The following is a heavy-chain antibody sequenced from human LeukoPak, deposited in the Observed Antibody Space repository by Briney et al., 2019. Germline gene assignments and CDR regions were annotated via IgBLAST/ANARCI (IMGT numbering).Heavy chain of an antibody. CDR1: GYPFTDYD. V-gene: IGHV1-8*01. CDR2: MNPNSGNT. CDR3: ARGGAGTYYKRDGWFDP. Sequence: EASVKVSCKSSGYPFTDYDINWVRQATGQGLEWMGWMNPNSGNTGYTQKFQGRVTMTRNTSISTAYMELSSLRSEDTAEYYCARGGAGTYYKRDGWFDPWGQGTVVSVSS. J-gene: IGHJ5*02. D-gene: IGHD3-10*01.